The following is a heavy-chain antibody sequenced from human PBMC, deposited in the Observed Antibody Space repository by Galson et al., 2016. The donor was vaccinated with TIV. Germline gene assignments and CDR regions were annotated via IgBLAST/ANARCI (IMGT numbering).Heavy chain of an antibody. CDR1: GGSVSGYY. Sequence: SETLSLTCAVYGGSVSGYYWSWIRQSPGKGLEWIGEINHSGSTNYNPSLKSRVSISGDTSKNHFSLKLSSVTAADTDVYYCARDKYCSSTTCSTHYCGGGSCSGWFDPWGQGTLVTVSS. CDR2: INHSGST. D-gene: IGHD2-2*02. CDR3: ARDKYCSSTTCSTHYCGGGSCSGWFDP. V-gene: IGHV4-34*01. J-gene: IGHJ5*02.